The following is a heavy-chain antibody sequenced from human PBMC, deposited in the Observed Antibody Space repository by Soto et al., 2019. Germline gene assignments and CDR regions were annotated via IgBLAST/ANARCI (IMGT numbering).Heavy chain of an antibody. CDR2: IYYDGST. CDR3: AKGVNTSNRDACFDP. D-gene: IGHD3-3*02. J-gene: IGHJ5*02. V-gene: IGHV4-30-2*01. CDR1: GGSISSISYS. Sequence: SETLSLTCAVSGGSISSISYSWSWIRQPPGKGLEWIGYIYYDGSTYYNPSLKSRVTISVDRSKNQFSLKLISVTAADTAVYYCAKGVNTSNRDACFDPRGQGVSVTVSS.